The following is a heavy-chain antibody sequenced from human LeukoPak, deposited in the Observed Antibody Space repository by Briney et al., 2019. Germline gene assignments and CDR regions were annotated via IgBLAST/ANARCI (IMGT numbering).Heavy chain of an antibody. V-gene: IGHV3-30*03. CDR1: GFTFSSYG. CDR3: VRRGTSWTIGNTDY. J-gene: IGHJ4*02. CDR2: ISYDGSNK. Sequence: PRRSLRLSCAASGFTFSSYGMHWVRQAPGKGLEWVAVISYDGSNKYYADSVKGRFTISRDNSKNTLYLQMNSLRAEDTAVYYCVRRGTSWTIGNTDYWGQGTLVTVSS. D-gene: IGHD4-11*01.